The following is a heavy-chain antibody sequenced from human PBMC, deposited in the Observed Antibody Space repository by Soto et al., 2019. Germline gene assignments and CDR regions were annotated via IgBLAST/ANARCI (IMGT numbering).Heavy chain of an antibody. Sequence: GESLKISCKGSGYSFTSYWIGWVRQMPGKGLEWMGIIYPGDSDTRYSPSFQGQVTISADKSISTAYLQWSSLKASDTAMYYCARLNYDILTGYYTLDYWGQGTLVTVSS. CDR3: ARLNYDILTGYYTLDY. J-gene: IGHJ4*02. CDR1: GYSFTSYW. D-gene: IGHD3-9*01. CDR2: IYPGDSDT. V-gene: IGHV5-51*01.